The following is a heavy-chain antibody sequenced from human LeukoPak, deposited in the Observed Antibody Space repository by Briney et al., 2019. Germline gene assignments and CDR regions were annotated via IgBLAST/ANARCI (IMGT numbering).Heavy chain of an antibody. J-gene: IGHJ4*02. CDR3: AKEGGSSGHAGYFDN. V-gene: IGHV3-30*09. D-gene: IGHD3-22*01. CDR1: GFILSNYP. CDR2: LSPEPTNM. Sequence: GGSLRLSCVASGFILSNYPMHWARQAPGKRLEWLGFLSPEPTNMYADSVKGRFAISRDNSKNTMYIQMNDLRPEDTAMFYCAKEGGSSGHAGYFDNWGQGTLFSVSS.